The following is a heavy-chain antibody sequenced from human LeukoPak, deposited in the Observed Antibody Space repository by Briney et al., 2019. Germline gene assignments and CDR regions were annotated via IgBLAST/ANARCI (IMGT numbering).Heavy chain of an antibody. CDR3: VKDNPLDY. J-gene: IGHJ4*02. Sequence: GGFLRLSCGASGFTFSNYGMLWVRQAPGKGLDWVAFIRYDGNNKLYADSVKGRFTISRDNSKNTLYLHINSLRAEDTAVYYCVKDNPLDYWGQGTLVIVSS. V-gene: IGHV3-30*02. CDR1: GFTFSNYG. D-gene: IGHD1-14*01. CDR2: IRYDGNNK.